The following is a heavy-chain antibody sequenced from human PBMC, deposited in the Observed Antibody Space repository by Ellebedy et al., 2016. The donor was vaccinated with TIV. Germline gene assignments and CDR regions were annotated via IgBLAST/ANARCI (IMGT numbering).Heavy chain of an antibody. CDR3: ARAPGDYYGMDV. J-gene: IGHJ6*02. CDR2: ISGSGGST. D-gene: IGHD7-27*01. Sequence: PGGSLRLSCAASEFTFSSYAMSWVRQAPGKGLEWVSAISGSGGSTYYADSVKGRFTISRDNAKNSLYLQMNSLRAEDTAVYYCARAPGDYYGMDVWGQGTTVTVSS. CDR1: EFTFSSYA. V-gene: IGHV3-23*01.